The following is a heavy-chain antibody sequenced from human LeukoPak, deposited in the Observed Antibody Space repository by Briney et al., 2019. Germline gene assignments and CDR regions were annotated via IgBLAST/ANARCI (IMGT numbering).Heavy chain of an antibody. D-gene: IGHD3-9*01. CDR1: GRSISSSSYY. Sequence: SETLSLTCTVSGRSISSSSYYWGWIRQPPGKGLEWIGSIYYSGSTYYNPSLKSRVTISVDTSKNQFSLKLSSVTAADTAVYYWERRVMPNLSYYDILTGYYRGHWFDPWGQGTLVTVSS. CDR2: IYYSGST. CDR3: ERRVMPNLSYYDILTGYYRGHWFDP. V-gene: IGHV4-39*01. J-gene: IGHJ5*02.